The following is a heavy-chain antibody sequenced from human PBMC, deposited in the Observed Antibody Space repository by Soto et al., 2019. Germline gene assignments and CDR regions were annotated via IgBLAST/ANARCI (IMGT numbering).Heavy chain of an antibody. CDR1: GFTFSNAW. CDR3: STSANYHHNCSYRGYFDV. D-gene: IGHD3-16*02. V-gene: IGHV3-15*01. Sequence: GGSLRLSCAASGFTFSNAWISWVRQAPWKGLEWVARIKSKTDGGTPDYAAPVKGRFIISRDDSKTTLYLQVNSLKTEDTAVYYCSTSANYHHNCSYRGYFDVLGLGTLVTLSS. CDR2: IKSKTDGGTP. J-gene: IGHJ2*01.